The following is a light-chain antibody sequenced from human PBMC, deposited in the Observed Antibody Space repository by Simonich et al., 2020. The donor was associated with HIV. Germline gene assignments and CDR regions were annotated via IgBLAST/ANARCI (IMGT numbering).Light chain of an antibody. V-gene: IGKV1-33*01. Sequence: DIQMTQSPSSLTASVGDRVTITWQASQDITNYLNWDQQKPGKAPKRLIYSSSKLETWVPSRFNGTGCGTDFTFTINSLQPEDIATYYCQQYDNLPWTFGRGTKVEIK. CDR1: QDITNY. CDR3: QQYDNLPWT. CDR2: SSS. J-gene: IGKJ1*01.